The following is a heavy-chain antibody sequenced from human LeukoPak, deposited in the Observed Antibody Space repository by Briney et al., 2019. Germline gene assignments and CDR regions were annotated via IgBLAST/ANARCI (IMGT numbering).Heavy chain of an antibody. CDR3: ARGRYYDFWSGDQRDAFDI. CDR1: GGSISSYY. V-gene: IGHV4-4*07. CDR2: IYTSGST. J-gene: IGHJ3*02. D-gene: IGHD3-3*01. Sequence: PSETLSLTCTVSGGSISSYYWSWIRQPAGKGLEWIGRIYTSGSTNYNPSLTSRVTMSVDTSKNQFSLKLSSVTAADTAVYYCARGRYYDFWSGDQRDAFDIWGQGTMVTVSS.